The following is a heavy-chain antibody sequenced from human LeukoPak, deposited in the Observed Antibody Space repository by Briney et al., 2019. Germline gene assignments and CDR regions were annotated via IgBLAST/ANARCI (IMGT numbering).Heavy chain of an antibody. J-gene: IGHJ4*02. CDR1: GYTFTRYG. CDR3: ARGYGYYGSGSYLGY. D-gene: IGHD3-10*01. Sequence: ASVTVSCKASGYTFTRYGISWVRQAPGQGLEWMGWISAYNANTNYAQKVQGRVTMTTDTSTSTAYMELRSLTSDDTAVYYCARGYGYYGSGSYLGYWGQGTLVTVSS. V-gene: IGHV1-18*01. CDR2: ISAYNANT.